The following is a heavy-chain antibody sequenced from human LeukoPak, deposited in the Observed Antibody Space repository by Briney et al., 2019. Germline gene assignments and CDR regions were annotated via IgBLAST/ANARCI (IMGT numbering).Heavy chain of an antibody. CDR3: ARGYRDSSGPCLDS. V-gene: IGHV1-2*02. CDR2: INPNSGGT. Sequence: GASVKVSCKASGYSFTGYYIHWVRQAPGQGLEWMGWINPNSGGTKYAQKFQGRVTMTRDTSISTAHMELSRLTSDDTAVYFCARGYRDSSGPCLDSWGQGTLVTVSS. D-gene: IGHD3-22*01. J-gene: IGHJ5*01. CDR1: GYSFTGYY.